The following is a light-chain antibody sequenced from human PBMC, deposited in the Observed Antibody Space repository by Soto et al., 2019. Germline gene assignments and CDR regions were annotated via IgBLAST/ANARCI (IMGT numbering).Light chain of an antibody. CDR2: AAS. Sequence: DLQMTQSPSSLSASVGDRVTITCRASQGISNYLAWYQQKPGKVPKLLIYAASTLQSGVQYRFSGSGSGTDISLNISSLQPEDVATYYCQKYNSAPHTFGQGTKLEIK. CDR3: QKYNSAPHT. V-gene: IGKV1-27*01. J-gene: IGKJ2*01. CDR1: QGISNY.